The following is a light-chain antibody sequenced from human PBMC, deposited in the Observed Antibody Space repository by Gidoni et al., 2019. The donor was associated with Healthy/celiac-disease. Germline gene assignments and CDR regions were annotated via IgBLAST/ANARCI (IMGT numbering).Light chain of an antibody. V-gene: IGLV3-10*01. CDR1: ALPTKY. CDR2: EDS. Sequence: SYELTQPPSVSVSPGQTARITCSGDALPTKYAYWYQQKSGQAPVLVIYEDSKRPSWIPERFSGSSSGTMATLTISGAQVEDEADYYCYSTDSSGNHIFGGGTKLTVL. J-gene: IGLJ2*01. CDR3: YSTDSSGNHI.